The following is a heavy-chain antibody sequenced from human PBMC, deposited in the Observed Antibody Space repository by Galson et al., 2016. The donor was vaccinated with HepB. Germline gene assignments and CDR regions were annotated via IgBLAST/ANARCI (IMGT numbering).Heavy chain of an antibody. CDR1: DGSISSSSFS. J-gene: IGHJ5*02. D-gene: IGHD1-26*01. V-gene: IGHV4-39*02. CDR2: VYRGKT. CDR3: ARDLQTYRYFAA. Sequence: SETLSLTCTVSDGSISSSSFSWGWVRQPPGKGLEWIGTVYRGKTYYNPSLAGRVTISLDRTQNSFSLRLDSVTAADTATYYCARDLQTYRYFAAWGQGTLVSVSS.